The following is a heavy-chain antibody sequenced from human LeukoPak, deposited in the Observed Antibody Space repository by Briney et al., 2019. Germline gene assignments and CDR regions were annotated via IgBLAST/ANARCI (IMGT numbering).Heavy chain of an antibody. D-gene: IGHD5-18*01. CDR2: ISSSSSTI. J-gene: IGHJ4*02. CDR3: ARSDSYGYLVFDY. V-gene: IGHV3-48*04. CDR1: GFTFSSYS. Sequence: GGSLRLSCAASGFTFSSYSMNWVRQAPGKGLEWVSYISSSSSTIYYADSVKGRFTISRDNAKNSLYLQMNSLRAEDTAVYYCARSDSYGYLVFDYWGQGTLVTVSS.